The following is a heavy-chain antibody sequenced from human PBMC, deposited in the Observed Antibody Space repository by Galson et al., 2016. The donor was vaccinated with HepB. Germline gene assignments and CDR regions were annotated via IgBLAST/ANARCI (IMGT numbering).Heavy chain of an antibody. J-gene: IGHJ4*02. CDR2: ISTGNDET. CDR1: GYTFTNYP. V-gene: IGHV1-3*04. Sequence: SVKVSCKASGYTFTNYPINWVRQAPGQRLEWMGWISTGNDETKYAQNFQGRATFTKDTSASTAYMELNSLRSEDTAVYYCVRDPVSDWAPFDYWGQGILVTVSS. D-gene: IGHD6-19*01. CDR3: VRDPVSDWAPFDY.